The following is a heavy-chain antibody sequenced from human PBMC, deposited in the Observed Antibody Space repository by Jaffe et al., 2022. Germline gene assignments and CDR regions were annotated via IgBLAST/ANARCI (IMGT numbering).Heavy chain of an antibody. V-gene: IGHV3-30*02. D-gene: IGHD3-3*02. J-gene: IGHJ4*02. CDR3: AKDLANGYSFEY. Sequence: QVQLVESGGAVVQPGGSLRLSCVASGFRFNGYVMHWVRQTPGKGLEWVAFIRPDEVRTSYAGSVEGRFTVSRDNSKNTLYMQMNSLRVDDTALYYCAKDLANGYSFEYWGQGTQVTVSS. CDR2: IRPDEVRT. CDR1: GFRFNGYV.